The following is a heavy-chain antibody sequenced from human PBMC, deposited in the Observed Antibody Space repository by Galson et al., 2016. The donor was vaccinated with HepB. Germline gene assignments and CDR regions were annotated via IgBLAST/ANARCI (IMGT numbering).Heavy chain of an antibody. V-gene: IGHV6-1*01. CDR3: ARVTSSRYLFPPDYNWFDS. CDR2: TYYRSKWYT. CDR1: GDSVSSNSAA. D-gene: IGHD3-22*01. Sequence: CAISGDSVSSNSAAWNWIRQSPSRGLEWLGRTYYRSKWYTDYAGSVKSRITINGDTSKNQFSLQLNSVTPEDTAVYYCARVTSSRYLFPPDYNWFDSWGQGTLVTVSS. J-gene: IGHJ5*01.